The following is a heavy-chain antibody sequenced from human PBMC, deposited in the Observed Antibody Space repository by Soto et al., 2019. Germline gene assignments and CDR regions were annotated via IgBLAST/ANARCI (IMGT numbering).Heavy chain of an antibody. J-gene: IGHJ6*02. CDR2: IYYSGST. CDR1: GGSISSGGYY. CDR3: ARDFTDSSGPTLGMGV. Sequence: QVQLQESGPGLVKPSQTLSLTCTVSGGSISSGGYYWSWIRQHPGKGLEWIGYIYYSGSTYYNPFLQRRGNHSGSTAKDQFSLKLSSVTAADTAVYYCARDFTDSSGPTLGMGVWGQGTTVTVSS. V-gene: IGHV4-31*03. D-gene: IGHD6-19*01.